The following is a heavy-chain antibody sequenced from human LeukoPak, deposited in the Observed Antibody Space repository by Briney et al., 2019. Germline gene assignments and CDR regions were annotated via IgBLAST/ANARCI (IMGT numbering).Heavy chain of an antibody. V-gene: IGHV3-7*01. J-gene: IGHJ4*02. Sequence: GGSLRLSCAASGFTFSSYWMSWVRQAPGKGLEWVANINQDGSEKSYVDSVKGRFTISRDNAKNSLYLQMHSLRAEDTAVYYCTRESRSGSYSSYWGQGTLVTVSS. CDR2: INQDGSEK. CDR3: TRESRSGSYSSY. D-gene: IGHD1-26*01. CDR1: GFTFSSYW.